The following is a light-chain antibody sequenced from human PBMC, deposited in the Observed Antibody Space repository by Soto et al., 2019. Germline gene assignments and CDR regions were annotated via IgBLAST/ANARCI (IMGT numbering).Light chain of an antibody. CDR2: GAS. Sequence: EIVLTQSPGTLSLSPGERATLSCRASQSVSSSYLAWYQQKPGQAPRLLIYGASSRATGIPDRFSGSGSGTEFTLTISSLQSEDFATYYCQQLNSYPLTFGQGTRLEI. CDR3: QQLNSYPLT. V-gene: IGKV3-20*01. CDR1: QSVSSSY. J-gene: IGKJ5*01.